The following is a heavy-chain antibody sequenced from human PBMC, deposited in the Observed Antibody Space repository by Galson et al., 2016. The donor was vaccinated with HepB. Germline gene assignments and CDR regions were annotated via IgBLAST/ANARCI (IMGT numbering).Heavy chain of an antibody. V-gene: IGHV1-3*01. CDR2: INAGTGKT. CDR1: GYIFNEYA. J-gene: IGHJ1*01. Sequence: SVKVSCKASGYIFNEYAIHWLRQAPGQTLEWMGWINAGTGKTQYSQKFQDRVTFRTDTSASTVYMDLRSLRYEDTAVYYCENVVRAIPHWGQGTPVTVSP. CDR3: ENVVRAIPH.